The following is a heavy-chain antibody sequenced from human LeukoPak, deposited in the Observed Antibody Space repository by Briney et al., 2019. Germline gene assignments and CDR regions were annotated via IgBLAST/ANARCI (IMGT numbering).Heavy chain of an antibody. Sequence: GASVKVSCKASGYTFTGYYMHWVGQAPGQGLEWMGRINPNRGGTNYAQKFQGRVTMTRDTSISTAYMELSMLRSDDTAVYYCARDFGVGYYGSGSWYYYYMDVWGKGTTVTVSS. V-gene: IGHV1-2*06. CDR3: ARDFGVGYYGSGSWYYYYMDV. CDR2: INPNRGGT. J-gene: IGHJ6*03. CDR1: GYTFTGYY. D-gene: IGHD3-10*01.